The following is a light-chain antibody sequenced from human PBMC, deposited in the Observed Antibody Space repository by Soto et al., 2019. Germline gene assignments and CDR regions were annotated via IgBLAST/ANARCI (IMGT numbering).Light chain of an antibody. J-gene: IGLJ3*02. V-gene: IGLV2-8*01. CDR2: EVS. Sequence: QSALTQPPSASGSPGQSVTISCTGTSGDVGGHNFVSWYQFHPGKAPKLIIYEVSKRPSGVPNRCSGSKSDNTASLTVSGLQADDEADYFCSSYAGTNKVFGGGTKVTVL. CDR1: SGDVGGHNF. CDR3: SSYAGTNKV.